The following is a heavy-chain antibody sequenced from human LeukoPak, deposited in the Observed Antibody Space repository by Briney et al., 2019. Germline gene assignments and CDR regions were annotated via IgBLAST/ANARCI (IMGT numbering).Heavy chain of an antibody. D-gene: IGHD5-12*01. CDR2: IYYSGST. CDR3: ARQTSRGYSGFQFDY. CDR1: GGSISSYY. J-gene: IGHJ4*02. V-gene: IGHV4-59*08. Sequence: NPSETLSLTCTASGGSISSYYWSWIRQPPGKGLEWIGHIYYSGSTNYNPSLKSRVTISVDTSKNQLSLKLSSVTAADTAVYYCARQTSRGYSGFQFDYWGQGTLVTVSS.